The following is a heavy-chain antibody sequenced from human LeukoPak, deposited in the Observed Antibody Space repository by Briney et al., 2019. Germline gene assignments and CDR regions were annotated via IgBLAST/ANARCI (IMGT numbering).Heavy chain of an antibody. Sequence: PGEPLRLSCAASGFTFSNFGMHWVRQAPGKGLEWMAVISYDGKVTYYADSVKGRFTISRDNSKNTLYLQMTSLRGEDTALYYCAKERDYRVSTSCDYWGQGTQVTVSS. V-gene: IGHV3-30*18. D-gene: IGHD3-10*01. CDR3: AKERDYRVSTSCDY. CDR1: GFTFSNFG. CDR2: ISYDGKVT. J-gene: IGHJ4*02.